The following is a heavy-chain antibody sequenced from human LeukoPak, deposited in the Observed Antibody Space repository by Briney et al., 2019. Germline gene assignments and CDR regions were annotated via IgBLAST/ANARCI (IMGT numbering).Heavy chain of an antibody. Sequence: GGSLRLSCAASGFTFSNYWMSWVRQAPGKGLEWVANIKQDGNKKYYVDSVKGRFTISRGNAKNSLYLQMDSLRVEDTAVYYCARDHGPPAWGQGTLVTVSS. CDR3: ARDHGPPA. V-gene: IGHV3-7*04. J-gene: IGHJ5*02. CDR1: GFTFSNYW. CDR2: IKQDGNKK.